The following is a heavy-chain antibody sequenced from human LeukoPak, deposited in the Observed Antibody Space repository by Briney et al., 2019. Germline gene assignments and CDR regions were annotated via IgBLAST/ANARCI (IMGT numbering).Heavy chain of an antibody. Sequence: GGSLRLSCAASGFTFSSHGMHWVRQAPGKGLEWVAFISYDGGKRFFGESVKGRFTIARDNSENTVSLQMNTLKTEDTAVYYCAKGLRWFGDFYFNFFDYWGQGILVTVSS. CDR2: ISYDGGKR. D-gene: IGHD3-10*01. CDR1: GFTFSSHG. J-gene: IGHJ4*02. V-gene: IGHV3-30*02. CDR3: AKGLRWFGDFYFNFFDY.